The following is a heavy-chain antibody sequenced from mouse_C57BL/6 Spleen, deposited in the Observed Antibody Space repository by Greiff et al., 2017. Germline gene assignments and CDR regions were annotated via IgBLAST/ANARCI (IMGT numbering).Heavy chain of an antibody. D-gene: IGHD2-2*01. CDR1: GYTFTSYT. Sequence: QVQLQQSGAELARPGASVKMSCKASGYTFTSYTMHWVKQRPGQGLEWIGYINPSSGYTKDNQKFKDKATLTADKSSSPAYMQLRSLTSEDSAVYCCARGGLQRDFDYWGQGTTLTVSS. CDR3: ARGGLQRDFDY. J-gene: IGHJ2*01. V-gene: IGHV1-4*01. CDR2: INPSSGYT.